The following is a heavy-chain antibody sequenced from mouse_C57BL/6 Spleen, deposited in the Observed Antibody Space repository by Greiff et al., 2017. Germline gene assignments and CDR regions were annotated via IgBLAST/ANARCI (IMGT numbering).Heavy chain of an antibody. CDR2: IDTSDSYT. CDR1: GYTFTSYW. CDR3: ARSLGGSSSYFDY. J-gene: IGHJ2*01. V-gene: IGHV1-50*01. Sequence: VQLQQPGAELVKPGASVKLSCKASGYTFTSYWMQWVKQRPGQGLEWIGEIDTSDSYTNYNQKFKGKATLTVDTSSSTAYMQLSSLTSEDSAVYYCARSLGGSSSYFDYWGQGTTLTVAS. D-gene: IGHD1-1*01.